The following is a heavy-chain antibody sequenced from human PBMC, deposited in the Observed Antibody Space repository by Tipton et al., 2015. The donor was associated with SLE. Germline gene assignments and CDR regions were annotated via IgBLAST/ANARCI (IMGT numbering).Heavy chain of an antibody. CDR3: AKASGFREMFYPLDS. CDR1: GFTFSSYA. D-gene: IGHD3-10*01. V-gene: IGHV3-9*01. J-gene: IGHJ5*01. CDR2: INWNSDNI. Sequence: SLRLSCAASGFTFSSYAMSWVRQAPGKGLEWVSGINWNSDNIAYAESVKGRFTISRDNAKDSLYLQMNSLIPEDTALYFCAKASGFREMFYPLDSWGQGTLVTVSS.